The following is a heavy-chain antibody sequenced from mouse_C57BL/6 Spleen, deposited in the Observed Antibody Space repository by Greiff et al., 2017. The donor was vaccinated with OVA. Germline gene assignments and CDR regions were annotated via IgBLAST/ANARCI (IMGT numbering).Heavy chain of an antibody. CDR3: AREVGSDGYYGGFAY. CDR1: GYAFSSSW. V-gene: IGHV1-82*01. Sequence: QVQLKQSGPELVKPGASVKISCKASGYAFSSSWMNWVKQRPGKGLEWIGRLYPGDGDTNYNGKFKGKATLTADKSSSTAYMQLSSLTSEDSAVYFCAREVGSDGYYGGFAYWGQGTLVTVSA. J-gene: IGHJ3*01. D-gene: IGHD2-3*01. CDR2: LYPGDGDT.